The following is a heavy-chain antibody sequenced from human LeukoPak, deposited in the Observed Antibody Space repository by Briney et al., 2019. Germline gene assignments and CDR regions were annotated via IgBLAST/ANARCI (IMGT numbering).Heavy chain of an antibody. CDR1: GGSISSYY. D-gene: IGHD3-22*01. CDR2: IYTSGST. V-gene: IGHV4-4*07. CDR3: ARGPYSYDSSGAFDI. Sequence: SETLSLTCTVSGGSISSYYWSWIRQPAGKGLEWIGRIYTSGSTNCNPSLKSRVTISVDTSKNQFSLKLSSVTAADTAVYFCARGPYSYDSSGAFDIWGQGTMVTVSS. J-gene: IGHJ3*02.